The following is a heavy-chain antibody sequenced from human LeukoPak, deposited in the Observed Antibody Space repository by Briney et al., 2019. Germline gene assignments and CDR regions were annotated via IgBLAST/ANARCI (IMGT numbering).Heavy chain of an antibody. CDR1: GGTFSSYA. Sequence: GASVKASCKAPGGTFSSYAISWVRQAPGQGLEWMGGIIPIFGTANYAQKFQGRVTITADESTSTAYMELSSLRSEDTAVYYCARANSSSFLYYFDYWGQGTLVTVSS. V-gene: IGHV1-69*01. CDR2: IIPIFGTA. CDR3: ARANSSSFLYYFDY. J-gene: IGHJ4*02. D-gene: IGHD6-13*01.